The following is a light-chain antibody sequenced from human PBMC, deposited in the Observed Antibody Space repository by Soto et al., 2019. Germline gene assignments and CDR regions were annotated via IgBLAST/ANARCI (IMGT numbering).Light chain of an antibody. J-gene: IGKJ1*01. CDR1: QSISSW. CDR3: QQYNNYSWT. CDR2: DAS. Sequence: DIPMTQSPSTLSASVGDRVTITCRASQSISSWLAWYQQKPGKAPKLLIYDASSLESGVPSRFSGSGSGTEFTLTISSLQPDHFAIYYSQQYNNYSWTFGQGTKVEIK. V-gene: IGKV1-5*01.